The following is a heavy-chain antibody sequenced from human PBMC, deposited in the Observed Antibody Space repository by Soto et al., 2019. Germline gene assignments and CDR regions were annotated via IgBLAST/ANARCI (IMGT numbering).Heavy chain of an antibody. Sequence: PSETLSLTCTVSGGSISSGGYYWSWIRQHPGKGLEWIGYIYYSGSTYYNPSLKSRVTISVDTSKNQFSLKLSSVTAADTAVYNCARGGLEYYDILTGYSPKGYWYFDLWGRGTLVTVSS. J-gene: IGHJ2*01. V-gene: IGHV4-31*03. CDR3: ARGGLEYYDILTGYSPKGYWYFDL. CDR2: IYYSGST. CDR1: GGSISSGGYY. D-gene: IGHD3-9*01.